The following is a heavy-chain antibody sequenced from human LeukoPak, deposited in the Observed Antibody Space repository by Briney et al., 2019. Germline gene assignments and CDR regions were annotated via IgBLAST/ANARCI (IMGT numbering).Heavy chain of an antibody. D-gene: IGHD3-10*01. CDR1: GYTFTDYY. Sequence: GASVKVSCKASGYTFTDYYMHWVRQAPGQGLEWMGWISPNSGGTNYAQNFQGRVTMTRDTSISTAYMDLGSLGSDDTAVYYCARDGEYGTGSYYRGCFDYWGQGILVTVSS. J-gene: IGHJ4*02. CDR3: ARDGEYGTGSYYRGCFDY. CDR2: ISPNSGGT. V-gene: IGHV1-2*02.